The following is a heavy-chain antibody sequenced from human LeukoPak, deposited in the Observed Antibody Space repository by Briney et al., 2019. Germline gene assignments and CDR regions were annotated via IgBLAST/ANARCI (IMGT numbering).Heavy chain of an antibody. Sequence: GGSLRLSCAASGFTFSSYAMHWVRQAPGKGLEWVAVKSYDGSNKYYADSVKGRFTISRDNSKNTLYLQMNSLRAEDTAVYYRARDPSGYSANFDYWGQGTLVTVSS. CDR2: KSYDGSNK. V-gene: IGHV3-30-3*01. J-gene: IGHJ4*02. CDR1: GFTFSSYA. D-gene: IGHD3-9*01. CDR3: ARDPSGYSANFDY.